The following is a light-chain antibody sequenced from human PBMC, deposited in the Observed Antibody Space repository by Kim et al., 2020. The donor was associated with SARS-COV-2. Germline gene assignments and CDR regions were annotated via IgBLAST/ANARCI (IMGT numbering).Light chain of an antibody. J-gene: IGLJ2*01. Sequence: SGFPGQTATFTGSGDKLGNEYACWCQQRTGQSPVLVIYQDRKGPSGIPERFSGSNSGNTATLTISGAQGMDVAAYYCQVWASSTVVFGGGTQLTVL. CDR1: KLGNEY. V-gene: IGLV3-1*01. CDR3: QVWASSTVV. CDR2: QDR.